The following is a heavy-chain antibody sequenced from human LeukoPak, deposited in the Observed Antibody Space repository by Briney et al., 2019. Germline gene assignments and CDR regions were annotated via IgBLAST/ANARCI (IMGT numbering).Heavy chain of an antibody. Sequence: SVKVSCKASGGTFSSYAISWVRQAPGQGLEWMEGIIPIFGTANYAQKFQGRVTITADESTSTAYMELSSLRSEDTAVYYCARDRGYSSSSGYWFDPWGQGTLVTVSS. CDR3: ARDRGYSSSSGYWFDP. V-gene: IGHV1-69*01. J-gene: IGHJ5*02. CDR2: IIPIFGTA. D-gene: IGHD6-6*01. CDR1: GGTFSSYA.